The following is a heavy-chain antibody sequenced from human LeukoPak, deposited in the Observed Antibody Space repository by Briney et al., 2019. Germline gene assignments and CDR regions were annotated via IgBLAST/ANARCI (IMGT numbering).Heavy chain of an antibody. J-gene: IGHJ5*02. CDR3: ARDPPHTYYYGSGSAYNWFDP. Sequence: PSETLSLTCTVSGGSISSYYWSWIRQPAGKGLEWIGRIYTSGSTNYNPSLKSRVTMSVDTSKSQFSLKLSSVTAADTAVYYCARDPPHTYYYGSGSAYNWFDPWGQGTLVTVSS. V-gene: IGHV4-4*07. CDR2: IYTSGST. D-gene: IGHD3-10*01. CDR1: GGSISSYY.